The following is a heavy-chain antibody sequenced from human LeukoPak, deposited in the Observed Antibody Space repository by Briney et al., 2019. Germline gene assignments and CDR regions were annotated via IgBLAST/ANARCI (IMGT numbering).Heavy chain of an antibody. J-gene: IGHJ5*02. V-gene: IGHV3-30*03. Sequence: GGSLRLSCAASGFTFSSYGMHWVRQAPGKGLEWVAVISYDGSNKYYADSVKGRFTISRDNSKNTLYLQMNSLRAEDTAVYYCARDVKKLVRPYNWFDPWGQGTLVTVSS. D-gene: IGHD6-13*01. CDR3: ARDVKKLVRPYNWFDP. CDR2: ISYDGSNK. CDR1: GFTFSSYG.